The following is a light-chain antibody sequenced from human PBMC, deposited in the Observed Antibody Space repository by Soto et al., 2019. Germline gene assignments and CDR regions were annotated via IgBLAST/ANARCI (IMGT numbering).Light chain of an antibody. J-gene: IGKJ5*01. CDR2: GAS. CDR3: QQYNNWPPIT. Sequence: EIVMTQSPATLSVSPGERATLSCRASQSVSSNLAWYQQKPGQAPRLLIYGASTRAPGIPARCSGSGSGTEFTLTISSLQSADFAVYYCQQYNNWPPITFGQGTRLEIK. V-gene: IGKV3-15*01. CDR1: QSVSSN.